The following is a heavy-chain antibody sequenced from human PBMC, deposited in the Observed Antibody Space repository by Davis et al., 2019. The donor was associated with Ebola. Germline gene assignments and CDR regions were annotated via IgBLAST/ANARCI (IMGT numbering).Heavy chain of an antibody. CDR3: AKSLGRVRGYYYGMDV. Sequence: GESLKISCAASGFTVSSNYMSWVRQAPGKGLEWVSVIYSCGSTYYADSVKGRFTISRDNSKNTLYLQMNSLRAEDTAVYYCAKSLGRVRGYYYGMDVWGQGTTVAVSS. CDR1: GFTVSSNY. CDR2: IYSCGST. D-gene: IGHD3-10*01. J-gene: IGHJ6*02. V-gene: IGHV3-53*01.